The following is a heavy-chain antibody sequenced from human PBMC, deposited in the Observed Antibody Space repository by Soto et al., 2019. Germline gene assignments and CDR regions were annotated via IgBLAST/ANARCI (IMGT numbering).Heavy chain of an antibody. D-gene: IGHD3-22*01. CDR2: ISYDGSDK. CDR1: GFPFSSYA. CDR3: ARDYYKYYDSSGYYRSPAY. J-gene: IGHJ4*02. V-gene: IGHV3-30-3*01. Sequence: GGSLRLSCAASGFPFSSYAMHWVRQAPGKGLEWVALISYDGSDKDYADSVKGRFTISRDNSRNTLFLQMNSLRAEDTAVYYSARDYYKYYDSSGYYRSPAYWGQGTQVTVSS.